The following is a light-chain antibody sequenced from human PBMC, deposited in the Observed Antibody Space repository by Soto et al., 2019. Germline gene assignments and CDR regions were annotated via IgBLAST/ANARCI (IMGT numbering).Light chain of an antibody. V-gene: IGLV1-47*01. CDR3: AAWDDSLSGLYV. CDR1: SSNIGKNN. Sequence: QSALTQPPSASGTPGQRVTISCSGSSSNIGKNNVYWYQQLPGTTPQLLIYRNNQRPSGVPDRFSASKSGTSASLAISGLRSEDEADYHCAAWDDSLSGLYVFGTGTKVTVL. J-gene: IGLJ1*01. CDR2: RNN.